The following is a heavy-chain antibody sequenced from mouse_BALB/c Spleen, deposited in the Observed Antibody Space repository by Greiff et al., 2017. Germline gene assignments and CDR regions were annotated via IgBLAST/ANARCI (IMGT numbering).Heavy chain of an antibody. Sequence: VQLQQSGPGLVQPSQSLSITCTVSGFSLTSYGVHWVRQSPGKGLEWLGVIWSGGSTDYNAAFISRLSISKDNSKSQVFFKMNSLQANDTAIYYCATYTTGYFDVWGAGTTVTVSS. J-gene: IGHJ1*01. CDR3: ATYTTGYFDV. V-gene: IGHV2-2*02. CDR1: GFSLTSYG. D-gene: IGHD1-1*01. CDR2: IWSGGST.